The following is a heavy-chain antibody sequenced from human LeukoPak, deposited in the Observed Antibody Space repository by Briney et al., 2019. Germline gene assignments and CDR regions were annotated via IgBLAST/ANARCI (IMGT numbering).Heavy chain of an antibody. CDR3: AKDASYYYDSSGYYYFDY. Sequence: GGSLRLSCTASGIMFSGYWMSWVRQAPGKGLEWVSAISGSGGSTYYADSVKGRFTISRDNSKNTLYLQMNSLRAEDTAVYYRAKDASYYYDSSGYYYFDYWGQGTLVTVSS. V-gene: IGHV3-23*01. J-gene: IGHJ4*02. CDR2: ISGSGGST. D-gene: IGHD3-22*01. CDR1: GIMFSGYW.